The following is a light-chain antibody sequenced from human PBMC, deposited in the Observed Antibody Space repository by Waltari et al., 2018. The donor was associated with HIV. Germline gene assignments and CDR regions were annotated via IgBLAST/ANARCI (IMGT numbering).Light chain of an antibody. V-gene: IGLV2-23*02. Sequence: QSALTQPASVSGSPGQSITISCTGTSSDVGSYNVVSWYQQHTGKAPKLMIYEVTKRPSVVSNRFSGSKSGNTASLTISGLQAEDEADYYCCSYAGRSTHVFGTGTKVTVL. CDR2: EVT. J-gene: IGLJ1*01. CDR1: SSDVGSYNV. CDR3: CSYAGRSTHV.